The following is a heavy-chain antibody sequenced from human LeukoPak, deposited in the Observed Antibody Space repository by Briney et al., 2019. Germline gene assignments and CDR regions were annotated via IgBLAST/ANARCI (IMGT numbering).Heavy chain of an antibody. J-gene: IGHJ4*02. CDR3: AREGSSWYASFDY. Sequence: GASVKVSCKASGYTFTSYGISWVRQAPGQGLEWMGRIIPILGIANYAQKFQGRVTITADKSTSTAYMELSSLRSEDTAVYYCAREGSSWYASFDYWGQGTLVTVSS. V-gene: IGHV1-69*04. CDR2: IIPILGIA. D-gene: IGHD6-13*01. CDR1: GYTFTSYG.